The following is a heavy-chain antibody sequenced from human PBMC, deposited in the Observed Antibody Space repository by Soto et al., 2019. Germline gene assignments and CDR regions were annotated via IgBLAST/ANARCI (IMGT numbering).Heavy chain of an antibody. D-gene: IGHD2-15*01. CDR3: ARAAYCSGGSCYWGLSDAFDI. V-gene: IGHV1-46*03. CDR1: GYTFTSYY. Sequence: ASVKVSCKASGYTFTSYYMHWVRQAPGQGLEWMGIINPSGGSTSYAQKFQGRVTMTRDTSTSTVYMELSSLRSEDTAVYYCARAAYCSGGSCYWGLSDAFDIWGQGTMVTVSS. J-gene: IGHJ3*02. CDR2: INPSGGST.